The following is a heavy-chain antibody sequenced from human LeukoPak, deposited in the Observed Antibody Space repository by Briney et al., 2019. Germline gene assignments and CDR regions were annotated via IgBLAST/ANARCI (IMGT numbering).Heavy chain of an antibody. CDR3: GKTTAGDSSGQKPAWPVDY. Sequence: PGGSLRLSCEASGFTFGSFAMYWVRQAPGKGLDWIAGIFGSGGSPYYADSVKGRFTISRDNSKNTVYLQINSLRAEDTTVYYCGKTTAGDSSGQKPAWPVDYWGQGTLVTVSS. CDR2: IFGSGGSP. J-gene: IGHJ4*02. V-gene: IGHV3-23*01. D-gene: IGHD6-19*01. CDR1: GFTFGSFA.